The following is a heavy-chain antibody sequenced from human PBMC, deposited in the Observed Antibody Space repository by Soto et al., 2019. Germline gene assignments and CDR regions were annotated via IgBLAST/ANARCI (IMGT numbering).Heavy chain of an antibody. Sequence: PGGSLRLSCAASGFTFDDYGMSWVRQAPGKGLEWVSGINWNGGSTGYADSVKGRFTISRDNAKNSLYLQMNSLRAEDTALYYCARDLRYFDWNDAFDIWGQGTMVTVSS. CDR3: ARDLRYFDWNDAFDI. J-gene: IGHJ3*02. CDR1: GFTFDDYG. D-gene: IGHD3-9*01. CDR2: INWNGGST. V-gene: IGHV3-20*04.